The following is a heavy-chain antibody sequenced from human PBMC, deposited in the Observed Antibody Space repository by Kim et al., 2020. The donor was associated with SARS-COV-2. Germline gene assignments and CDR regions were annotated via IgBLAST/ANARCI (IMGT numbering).Heavy chain of an antibody. V-gene: IGHV3-30*03. CDR3: TIFGY. CDR2: SADGEYE. Sequence: SADGEYEYYADSEKGRFSVSRDDSKNTLYLQMNSLRVEDTAVYYCTIFGYWGQGTLVSVS. J-gene: IGHJ4*02.